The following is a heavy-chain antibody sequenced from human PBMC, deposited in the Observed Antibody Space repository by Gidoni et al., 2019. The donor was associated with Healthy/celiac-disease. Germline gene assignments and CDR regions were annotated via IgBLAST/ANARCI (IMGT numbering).Heavy chain of an antibody. Sequence: EVQLVESGGGLVQPGGSLRLSCVVSGFTFSSYSMNWVRQAPGKGLEWVSYISSNSDTLYYGESVKGRFTISRDDAKNSLYLQMNGLRDEDTALYYCARARETPTYYHTLDVWGQGTTVTVSS. CDR1: GFTFSSYS. CDR2: ISSNSDTL. V-gene: IGHV3-48*02. J-gene: IGHJ6*02. D-gene: IGHD3-10*01. CDR3: ARARETPTYYHTLDV.